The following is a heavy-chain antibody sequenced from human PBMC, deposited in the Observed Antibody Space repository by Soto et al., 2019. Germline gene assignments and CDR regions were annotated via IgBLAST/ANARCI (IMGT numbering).Heavy chain of an antibody. Sequence: SETLSLTCAVSGGSISSSNWWSWVRQPPGKGLEWIGEIYHSGSTNYNPSLKSRVTISVDKSKNQFSLKLSSVTAADTAVYYRARGPKIAAAEMYYYYGMDVWGQGTTVTVSS. D-gene: IGHD6-13*01. CDR3: ARGPKIAAAEMYYYYGMDV. CDR1: GGSISSSNW. J-gene: IGHJ6*02. CDR2: IYHSGST. V-gene: IGHV4-4*02.